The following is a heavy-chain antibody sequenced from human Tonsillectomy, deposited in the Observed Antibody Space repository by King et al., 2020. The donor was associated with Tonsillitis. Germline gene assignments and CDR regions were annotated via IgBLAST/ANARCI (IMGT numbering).Heavy chain of an antibody. CDR2: ISYDGSNK. CDR3: AKDQGRYFDWLTY. J-gene: IGHJ4*02. Sequence: VQLVESGGGVVQPGRSLRLSCAASGFTFSSNGMHWVRQAPGKGLEWVAVISYDGSNKYYADSVKGRFTISRDNSKNTLYLQMNSLRAEDTAVYYWAKDQGRYFDWLTYWGQGTLVTVSS. D-gene: IGHD3-9*01. CDR1: GFTFSSNG. V-gene: IGHV3-30*18.